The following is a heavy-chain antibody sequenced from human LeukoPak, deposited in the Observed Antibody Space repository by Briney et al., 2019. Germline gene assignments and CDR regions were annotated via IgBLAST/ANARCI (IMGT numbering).Heavy chain of an antibody. Sequence: GASVKVSCKASGYTFTGYYMHWVRQAPGQEVEWMGYIYPNSGATKYAQKFQGRVTMTRDTSISTAYMELSGLRSDDTAVYYCGTLLSNGPFDYWGQGSLVTVSS. CDR2: IYPNSGAT. V-gene: IGHV1-2*02. CDR1: GYTFTGYY. J-gene: IGHJ4*02. CDR3: GTLLSNGPFDY.